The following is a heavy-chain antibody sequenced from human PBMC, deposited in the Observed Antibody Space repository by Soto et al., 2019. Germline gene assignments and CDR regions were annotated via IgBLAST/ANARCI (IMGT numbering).Heavy chain of an antibody. V-gene: IGHV1-69*08. CDR3: ARDYSSSYYYYYMDV. D-gene: IGHD6-6*01. J-gene: IGHJ6*03. Sequence: QVQLVQSGAEVQKPGSSVKVSCKASGGTFSSYTISWVRQAPGQGLEWMGRIIPILGIANYAQKFQGRVTITADKSTSTAYMELSSLRSEDTAVYYCARDYSSSYYYYYMDVWGKGTTVTVSS. CDR2: IIPILGIA. CDR1: GGTFSSYT.